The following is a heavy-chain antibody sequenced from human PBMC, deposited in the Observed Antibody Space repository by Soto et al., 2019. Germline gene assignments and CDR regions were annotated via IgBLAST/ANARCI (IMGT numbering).Heavy chain of an antibody. CDR1: GFTFNNYG. J-gene: IGHJ4*01. D-gene: IGHD3-22*01. V-gene: IGHV3-30*18. Sequence: QVQLVESGGGVVQPGRSLRLSCAASGFTFNNYGMHWVRQAPGKGLEWVAVISYDESSKYYADAVKGRFTISRDNSKNTLYLQMNSLRAEDTAVYYCAKDRAYYDSSGYLDYWGHGTLVTVSS. CDR3: AKDRAYYDSSGYLDY. CDR2: ISYDESSK.